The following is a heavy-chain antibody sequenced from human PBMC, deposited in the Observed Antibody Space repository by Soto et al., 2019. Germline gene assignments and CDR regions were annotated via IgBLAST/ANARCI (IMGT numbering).Heavy chain of an antibody. J-gene: IGHJ3*02. CDR2: IIPIFGTA. V-gene: IGHV1-69*06. CDR3: AREDSSSLDPFDT. Sequence: SVKVSCKASGGTFSSYAISWVRQAPGQGLEWMGGIIPIFGTANYAQKFQGRVTITADKSTSTAYMELSSLRSEDTAVYYCAREDSSSLDPFDTWGQGTMVTVS. CDR1: GGTFSSYA. D-gene: IGHD6-13*01.